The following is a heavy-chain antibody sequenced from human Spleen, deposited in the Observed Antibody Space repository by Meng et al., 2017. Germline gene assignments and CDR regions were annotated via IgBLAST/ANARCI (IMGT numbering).Heavy chain of an antibody. CDR1: GDSISSNTAT. CDR2: TYYRSKWCN. Sequence: SQTLSLTCAISGDSISSNTATWNWIRQPPSRGLEWLGRTYYRSKWCNDYAASVKSRIIINSDTSKNHFSLKLISVTAADTAVYYCARTVRVNVFDIWGQGKMVTVSS. V-gene: IGHV6-1*01. D-gene: IGHD4-11*01. J-gene: IGHJ3*02. CDR3: ARTVRVNVFDI.